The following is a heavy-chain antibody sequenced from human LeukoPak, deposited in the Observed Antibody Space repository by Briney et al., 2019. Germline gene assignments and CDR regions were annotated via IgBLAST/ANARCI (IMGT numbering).Heavy chain of an antibody. J-gene: IGHJ5*02. CDR3: AREGGSSSSGRRSYNWFDP. CDR2: INPSGGST. CDR1: GYTFTSYY. V-gene: IGHV1-46*01. D-gene: IGHD6-6*01. Sequence: ASVKVSCKASGYTFTSYYMHWVRQAPGQGLEWMGIINPSGGSTSYAQKFQGRVTMTRDMSTSTVYMELSSLRSEDTAVYYCAREGGSSSSGRRSYNWFDPWGQGTLVTVSS.